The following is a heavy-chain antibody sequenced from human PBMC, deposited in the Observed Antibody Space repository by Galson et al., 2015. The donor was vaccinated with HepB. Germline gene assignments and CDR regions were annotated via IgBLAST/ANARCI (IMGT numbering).Heavy chain of an antibody. J-gene: IGHJ4*02. CDR1: GYTFTSYW. Sequence: QSGAEVKKPGESLRISCEGSGYTFTSYWIVWVRQMPGKGLEWMGIIHPANSSTRYSPSFQGQVTISADKSISTVYLQWSSLETSDTAMYYCARLLTPLDYWGQGTLVSVSS. D-gene: IGHD4-23*01. CDR3: ARLLTPLDY. V-gene: IGHV5-51*03. CDR2: IHPANSST.